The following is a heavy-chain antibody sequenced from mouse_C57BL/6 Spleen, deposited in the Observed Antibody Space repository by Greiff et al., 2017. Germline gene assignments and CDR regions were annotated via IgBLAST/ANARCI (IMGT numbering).Heavy chain of an antibody. CDR2: IDPANGNT. CDR1: GFNIKNTY. D-gene: IGHD1-1*01. Sequence: EVQLQQSVAELVRPGASVKLSCTASGFNIKNTYMHWVKQRPEQGLEWIGRIDPANGNTKYAPKFQVKATITAYTSSNTAYLQLSIRTSEDTSIYYCARGYIPTGGFDVWGTGTTVTVSS. CDR3: ARGYIPTGGFDV. J-gene: IGHJ1*03. V-gene: IGHV14-3*01.